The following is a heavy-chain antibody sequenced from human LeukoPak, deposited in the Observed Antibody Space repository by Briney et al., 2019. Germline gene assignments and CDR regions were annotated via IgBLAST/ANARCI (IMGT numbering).Heavy chain of an antibody. J-gene: IGHJ4*02. CDR2: INHSGST. CDR1: GGSFSGYY. CDR3: ARGGPIAAAPKSFDY. D-gene: IGHD6-13*01. V-gene: IGHV4-34*01. Sequence: PSETLSLTCAVYGGSFSGYYWSWLPQTPGKGLEWLGEINHSGSTNYSPSLKSRVTISVDTSKNQFSLKLSSVTAADTAVYYCARGGPIAAAPKSFDYWGQGTLVTVSS.